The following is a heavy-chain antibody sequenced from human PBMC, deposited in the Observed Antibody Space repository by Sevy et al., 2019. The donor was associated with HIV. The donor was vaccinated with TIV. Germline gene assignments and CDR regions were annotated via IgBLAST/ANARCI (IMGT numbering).Heavy chain of an antibody. Sequence: SETLSLTCTVSGGSISSYYWSWIRQPPGKGLEWIGYINYSGSTNYNPSLKSRVTISVDKSKNQFSLKLSSVTAADTAVYYGARVRNYQSKEIDYWGQGTLVTVSS. D-gene: IGHD1-7*01. J-gene: IGHJ4*02. CDR3: ARVRNYQSKEIDY. V-gene: IGHV4-59*01. CDR1: GGSISSYY. CDR2: INYSGST.